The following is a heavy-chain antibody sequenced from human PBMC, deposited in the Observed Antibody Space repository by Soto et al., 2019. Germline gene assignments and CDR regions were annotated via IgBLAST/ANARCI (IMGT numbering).Heavy chain of an antibody. D-gene: IGHD2-2*01. Sequence: GGSLRLSCAASGFTFSDYYMSWIRQAPGKGLEWVSYISSSGSTIYYADSVKGRFTISRDNAKNSLYLQMNSLRAEDTAVYYCARDGPPRLGYCSSTSCYAFDIWGQGTMVTVSS. CDR2: ISSSGSTI. CDR1: GFTFSDYY. J-gene: IGHJ3*02. CDR3: ARDGPPRLGYCSSTSCYAFDI. V-gene: IGHV3-11*01.